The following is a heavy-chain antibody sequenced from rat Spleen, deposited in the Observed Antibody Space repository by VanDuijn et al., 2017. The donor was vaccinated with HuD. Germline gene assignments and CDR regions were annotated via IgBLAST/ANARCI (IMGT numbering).Heavy chain of an antibody. CDR1: GYSITTNY. J-gene: IGHJ2*01. D-gene: IGHD1-7*01. V-gene: IGHV3-1*01. Sequence: EVQLQESGPGLLKPSQSLSLTCSVTGYSITTNYWDWIRKFPGNKMEWLGYISYSGSTSYNPSLKSRISITRDTSKNQFFLQVNSVTAEETATYYCARQWELYYWGQGVMVTVSS. CDR2: ISYSGST. CDR3: ARQWELYY.